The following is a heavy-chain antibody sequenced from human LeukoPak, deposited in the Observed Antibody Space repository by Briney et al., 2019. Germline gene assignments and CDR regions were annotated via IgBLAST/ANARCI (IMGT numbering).Heavy chain of an antibody. CDR1: GGSISSYY. J-gene: IGHJ4*02. CDR3: ARDRSSGWTDY. D-gene: IGHD6-19*01. Sequence: SETLSLTCTVAGGSISSYYWSWIRQPPGKGMEWIGYIYYSGSTNYNPSLKSRVTISVDTSKNQFSLKLSSVTAADTAVYYCARDRSSGWTDYWGQGTLVTVSS. CDR2: IYYSGST. V-gene: IGHV4-59*01.